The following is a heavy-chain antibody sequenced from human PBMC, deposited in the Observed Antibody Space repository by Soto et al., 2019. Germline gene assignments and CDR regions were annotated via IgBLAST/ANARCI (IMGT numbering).Heavy chain of an antibody. D-gene: IGHD3-10*01. CDR3: ARVMSYYGSGPPFDL. J-gene: IGHJ2*01. CDR2: IYDSGST. V-gene: IGHV4-39*07. CDR1: GGSISSSSYY. Sequence: QLQLQESGPGLVKSSETLSLTCTVSGGSISSSSYYWGWIRQPPGKGLEWIGSIYDSGSTNYNPSLKSRVTISVDTSKNQFSLKLSSVTAADTAVYYCARVMSYYGSGPPFDLWGRGTLVTVSS.